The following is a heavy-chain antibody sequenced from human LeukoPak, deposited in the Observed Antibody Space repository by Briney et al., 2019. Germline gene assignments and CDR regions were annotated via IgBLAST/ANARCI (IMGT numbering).Heavy chain of an antibody. V-gene: IGHV1-2*02. CDR3: AKKVRGPSHPLDI. D-gene: IGHD5-12*01. Sequence: ASVKVSCKASGYTFTGYAIHWVRQAPGQGLEWMGWINPEKRDTGYAHKFQGRVTMTSDTSISTAYMELSSLGSDDTAVYYCAKKVRGPSHPLDIWGQGTLVTVS. J-gene: IGHJ4*02. CDR1: GYTFTGYA. CDR2: INPEKRDT.